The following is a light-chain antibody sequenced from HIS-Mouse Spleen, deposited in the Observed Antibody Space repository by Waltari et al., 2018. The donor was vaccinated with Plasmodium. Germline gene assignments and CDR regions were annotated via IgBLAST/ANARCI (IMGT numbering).Light chain of an antibody. CDR2: DAS. V-gene: IGKV1-33*01. J-gene: IGKJ2*01. CDR1: QDISNY. CDR3: QQYGNLPPYT. Sequence: DIQMTQSPSSLSASVGDRVTITCQASQDISNYLNWYQQKPGKAPKLLIYDASNLETGVLSRFSGIGSGTDFTFTISSLQPEDIATYYCQQYGNLPPYTFGQGTKLEIK.